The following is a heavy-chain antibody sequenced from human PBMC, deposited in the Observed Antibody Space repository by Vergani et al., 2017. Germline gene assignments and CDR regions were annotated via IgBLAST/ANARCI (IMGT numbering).Heavy chain of an antibody. Sequence: QVQLQESGPGLVKPSQTLSLTCTVSGGSISSGGYYWSWIRQHPGKGLEWIGYIYYSWSTYYNPSLKSRVTISVDTSKNQFSLKLSSVTAADTAVYYCARAKGDGYCSSTSCYSPYAFDIWGQGTMVTVSS. CDR3: ARAKGDGYCSSTSCYSPYAFDI. CDR2: IYYSWST. V-gene: IGHV4-31*03. J-gene: IGHJ3*02. D-gene: IGHD2-2*01. CDR1: GGSISSGGYY.